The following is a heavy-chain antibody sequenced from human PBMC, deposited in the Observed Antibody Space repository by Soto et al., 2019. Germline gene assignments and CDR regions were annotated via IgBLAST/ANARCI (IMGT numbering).Heavy chain of an antibody. CDR1: GYTFTSYD. V-gene: IGHV1-8*01. CDR2: MNPNSGNR. CDR3: AREGRYNWFDY. J-gene: IGHJ5*01. Sequence: QVQLVQSGAEVKKPGASVMVSCQVSGYTFTSYDMNWVRQVTGQGLEWLGWMNPNSGNRGYAQKFQGRVTMTRNTSISTADMERRSLGSEDTSVYSCAREGRYNWFDYWGQGTLVTVSS.